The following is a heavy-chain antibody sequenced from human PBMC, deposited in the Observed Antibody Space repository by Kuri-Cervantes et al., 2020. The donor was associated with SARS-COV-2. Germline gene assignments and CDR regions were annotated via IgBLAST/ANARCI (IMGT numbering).Heavy chain of an antibody. Sequence: SETLSLTCAVYGGSFSGYYWSWIRQPPGKGLEWIGEINHSGSTNYNPSLKSRVTISVDTSKNQFSLKLSSVTAADTAVYYCARSYYDFWSGTYYFDYWGQGPLVPVSS. CDR1: GGSFSGYY. V-gene: IGHV4-34*01. CDR2: INHSGST. CDR3: ARSYYDFWSGTYYFDY. D-gene: IGHD3-3*01. J-gene: IGHJ4*02.